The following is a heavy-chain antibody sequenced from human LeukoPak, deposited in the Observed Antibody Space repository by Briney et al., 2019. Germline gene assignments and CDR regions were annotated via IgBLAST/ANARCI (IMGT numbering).Heavy chain of an antibody. CDR3: ARALYGDYERYGNWFDP. J-gene: IGHJ5*02. Sequence: PETLSLTCTVSGGSMSSYFWSWIRQPPGTGLEWIGYIFYSGKTYYNPSLKSRVTISVDTSKNQFSLKLTSVTAADTAVYYCARALYGDYERYGNWFDPWGHGTLGTVSS. V-gene: IGHV4-59*01. D-gene: IGHD4-17*01. CDR2: IFYSGKT. CDR1: GGSMSSYF.